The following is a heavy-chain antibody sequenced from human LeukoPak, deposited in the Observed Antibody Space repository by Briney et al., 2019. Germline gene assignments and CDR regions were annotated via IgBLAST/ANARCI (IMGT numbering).Heavy chain of an antibody. CDR2: IWYDGSNK. CDR1: GFTFSSYG. D-gene: IGHD2-2*01. J-gene: IGHJ6*03. V-gene: IGHV3-33*06. CDR3: AKSGRCSNTSCYSGRYYMDV. Sequence: GGSLRLSCAASGFTFSSYGMHWVRQAPGKGLEWVAVIWYDGSNKYYADSVKGRFTISRDNSKNTLYLQMNSLRAEDTAVYYCAKSGRCSNTSCYSGRYYMDVWGKGTTVTVSS.